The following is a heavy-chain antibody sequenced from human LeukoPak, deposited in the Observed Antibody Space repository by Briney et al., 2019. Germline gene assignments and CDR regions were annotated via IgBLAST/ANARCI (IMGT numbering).Heavy chain of an antibody. J-gene: IGHJ4*02. CDR2: IWYDGSKR. Sequence: GGSLRLSCAASGFTFSSYWMHWVRQAPGKGLEWVAVIWYDGSKRYYADSVKGRFTISRDDSKNTLYLQMNSLRDEDTAVYYCARDPASSFDYWGQGTLVTVSS. D-gene: IGHD2-15*01. V-gene: IGHV3-33*08. CDR1: GFTFSSYW. CDR3: ARDPASSFDY.